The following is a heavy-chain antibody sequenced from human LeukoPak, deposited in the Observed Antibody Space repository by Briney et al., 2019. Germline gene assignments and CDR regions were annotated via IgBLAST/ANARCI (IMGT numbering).Heavy chain of an antibody. D-gene: IGHD1-26*01. Sequence: SETLSLTCTVSGGSISSYYWSWIRQPAGKGLEWIGRIYTSGSTNYNPSLKSRVTMSVDTSKNQFSLKLSSVTAADTAVYYCARVFRYSGSYRAPNDAFDIWGQGTMVTVSS. CDR3: ARVFRYSGSYRAPNDAFDI. CDR1: GGSISSYY. CDR2: IYTSGST. V-gene: IGHV4-4*07. J-gene: IGHJ3*02.